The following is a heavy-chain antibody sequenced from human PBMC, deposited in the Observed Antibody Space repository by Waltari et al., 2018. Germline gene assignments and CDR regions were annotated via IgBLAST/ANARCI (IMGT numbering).Heavy chain of an antibody. CDR3: ARDRGRGLYLDS. D-gene: IGHD2-15*01. Sequence: QVQLQESGPGLVKPSGTLSLTCGVSGDSLSGNYWWSWVRQPPGKGLEWIGQVHRSGRTNYNPPLESRVTVSIDTFNSQFSLEVTSATAADTALYFCARDRGRGLYLDSWGPGILVTVSP. CDR2: VHRSGRT. V-gene: IGHV4-4*02. CDR1: GDSLSGNYW. J-gene: IGHJ4*02.